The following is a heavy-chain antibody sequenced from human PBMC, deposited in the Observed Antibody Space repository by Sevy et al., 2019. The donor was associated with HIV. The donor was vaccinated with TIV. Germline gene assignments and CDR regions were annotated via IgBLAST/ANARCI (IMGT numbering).Heavy chain of an antibody. CDR1: GFTXSKYS. CDR3: AREGCTKPHDY. V-gene: IGHV3-23*01. CDR2: LSFGCGEI. Sequence: GGSLRLSCAASGFTXSKYSMSWVRQPPGKGLEWVSTLSFGCGEINYADSVKGRFTISRDNSKSSVYLQMNNLRPEDTAVYYCAREGCTKPHDYWGQGTLVTVSS. J-gene: IGHJ4*02. D-gene: IGHD2-8*01.